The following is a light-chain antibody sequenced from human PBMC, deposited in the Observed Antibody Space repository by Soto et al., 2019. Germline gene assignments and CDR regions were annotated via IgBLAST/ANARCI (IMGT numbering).Light chain of an antibody. CDR3: QQSYSRPRT. CDR2: TTS. CDR1: QTISSW. V-gene: IGKV1-39*01. Sequence: DIQMTQSPSTLSGSVGDRVTITCRASQTISSWLAWYQQKPGKAPKLLIYTTSNLESGVPSRFSGSGSGTDFTLTISSLQPEDVATYFCQQSYSRPRTFGQGTKVDIK. J-gene: IGKJ1*01.